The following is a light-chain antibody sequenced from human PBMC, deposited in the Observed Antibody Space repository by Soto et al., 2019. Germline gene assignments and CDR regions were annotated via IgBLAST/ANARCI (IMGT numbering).Light chain of an antibody. CDR3: QHYDSSPLT. CDR2: GAS. J-gene: IGKJ1*01. CDR1: QSVSSSY. V-gene: IGKV3-20*01. Sequence: EIVLTQSPDTLSLSPGERATLSCRASQSVSSSYLAWYQQKPGQAPRLLIYGASSRATGIPDRFSGSGSGTDFTRTISRLEPEDFAVYYCQHYDSSPLTFGQGTKVDIK.